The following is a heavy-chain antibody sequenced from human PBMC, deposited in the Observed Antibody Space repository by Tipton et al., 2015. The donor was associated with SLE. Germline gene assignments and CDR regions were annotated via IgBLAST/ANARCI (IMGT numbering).Heavy chain of an antibody. CDR2: ITRRGKT. CDR1: DGSLSNYY. Sequence: TLSLTCAVHDGSLSNYYWSWSRRPPGRGLEWIGEITRRGKTNYNPSLKSRVTISVDTSKNQFSLNLRSVTAADTAVYYCARGGTGDGRNPFDPWGQGTLVTVSS. D-gene: IGHD4-23*01. J-gene: IGHJ5*02. CDR3: ARGGTGDGRNPFDP. V-gene: IGHV4-34*01.